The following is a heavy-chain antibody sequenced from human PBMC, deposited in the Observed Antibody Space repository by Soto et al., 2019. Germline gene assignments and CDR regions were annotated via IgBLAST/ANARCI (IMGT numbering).Heavy chain of an antibody. V-gene: IGHV5-51*01. Sequence: SLKISCKGSGYSFTSYWIGWVRQMPGKGLEWMGIIYPGDSDTRYSPSFQGQVTISADKSISTAYLQWSSLKASDTAMYYCARSGLGDFWSGYYALGDYYYYYYGMDVWGQGTTVTVSS. J-gene: IGHJ6*02. CDR3: ARSGLGDFWSGYYALGDYYYYYYGMDV. CDR2: IYPGDSDT. CDR1: GYSFTSYW. D-gene: IGHD3-3*01.